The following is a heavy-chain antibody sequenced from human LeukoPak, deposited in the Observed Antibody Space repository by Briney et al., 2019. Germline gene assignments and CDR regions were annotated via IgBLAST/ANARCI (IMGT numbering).Heavy chain of an antibody. D-gene: IGHD3-22*01. Sequence: PSETLSLTCTVSGGSISSSSYYWGWIRQPPGKGLEWIGSIYYSGSTYYNPSLKSRVTISVDTSKNQFSLKLSSVTAADTAVYYCAREGHYYDSSGYNDYWGQGTLVTVSS. J-gene: IGHJ4*02. CDR3: AREGHYYDSSGYNDY. CDR2: IYYSGST. V-gene: IGHV4-39*07. CDR1: GGSISSSSYY.